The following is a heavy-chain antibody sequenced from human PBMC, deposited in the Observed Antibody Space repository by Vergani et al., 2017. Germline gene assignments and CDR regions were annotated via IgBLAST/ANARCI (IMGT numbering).Heavy chain of an antibody. V-gene: IGHV1-2*02. J-gene: IGHJ4*02. D-gene: IGHD1-26*01. CDR2: INPYSGGT. Sequence: QVQLVQSGAEVKKPGASVKVSCKASGYTFTDYYMHWVRKAPGQGLEWMGGINPYSGGTKYAQKLQGRGTMTREQSSSTAYMELSRLKFDDTAVYYCARDGPGSASDSWGQGTLVTVSS. CDR3: ARDGPGSASDS. CDR1: GYTFTDYY.